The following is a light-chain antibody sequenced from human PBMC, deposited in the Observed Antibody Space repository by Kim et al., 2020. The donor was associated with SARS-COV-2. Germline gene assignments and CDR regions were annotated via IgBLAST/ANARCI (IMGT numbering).Light chain of an antibody. J-gene: IGKJ1*01. CDR2: AAS. Sequence: ASVGASATITCRASQGISTHLHWYQQKPGKAPKLLIYAASTLQNGVPSRFIGSGSGTDFTLTISSLQPDDFATYYCQQYSVHPETFGHGTRMDIK. CDR3: QQYSVHPET. CDR1: QGISTH. V-gene: IGKV1-39*01.